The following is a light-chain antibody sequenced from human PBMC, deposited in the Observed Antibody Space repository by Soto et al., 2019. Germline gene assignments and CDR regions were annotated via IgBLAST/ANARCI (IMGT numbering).Light chain of an antibody. Sequence: DVVMTQSPATLAVSLGERAAINYKSSQTLLFTSTNKNSLAWYQQKPGQPPKLLIYWASTRESGAPDRFSGSVSGRNFTLTISSLQAEDVAVFYCQQYHTTPNTFGQGTKLEIK. CDR2: WAS. CDR1: QTLLFTSTNKNS. CDR3: QQYHTTPNT. J-gene: IGKJ2*01. V-gene: IGKV4-1*01.